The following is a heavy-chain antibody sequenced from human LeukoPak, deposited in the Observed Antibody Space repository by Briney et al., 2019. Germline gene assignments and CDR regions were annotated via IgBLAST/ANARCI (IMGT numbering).Heavy chain of an antibody. D-gene: IGHD3-10*01. V-gene: IGHV1-18*04. CDR1: GYTFTGYY. CDR3: ARARGLIDAFDI. Sequence: ASVKVSCKASGYTFTGYYMHWVRQAPGQGLEWMGWISVYNGNTNYAQKVQGRVTMTTDTSTSTAYMELRSLRSDDTAVYYCARARGLIDAFDIWGQGTMVTVSS. CDR2: ISVYNGNT. J-gene: IGHJ3*02.